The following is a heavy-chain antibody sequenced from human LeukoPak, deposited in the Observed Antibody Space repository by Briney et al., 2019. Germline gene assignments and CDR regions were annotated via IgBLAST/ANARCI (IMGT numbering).Heavy chain of an antibody. CDR1: GYSFTSYW. CDR2: IYPGDSDI. D-gene: IGHD3-3*01. J-gene: IGHJ3*02. Sequence: GESLKISCKGSGYSFTSYWIGWVRQLPGKGLEWMGIIYPGDSDIRYSPSFQGQVTISADKSISTAYLQWSSLKASDTAMYYCARQYYDFWSGYSTSGIDAFDIWGQGTMVTVSS. V-gene: IGHV5-51*01. CDR3: ARQYYDFWSGYSTSGIDAFDI.